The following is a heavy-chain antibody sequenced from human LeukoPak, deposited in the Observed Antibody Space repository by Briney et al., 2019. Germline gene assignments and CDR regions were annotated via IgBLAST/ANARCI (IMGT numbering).Heavy chain of an antibody. D-gene: IGHD5-12*01. CDR2: ISSSGTTI. CDR1: GFTFSNNE. J-gene: IGHJ4*02. CDR3: ASLIVATSFDY. Sequence: GGSLRLSCAASGFTFSNNEMNWVRQAPGKGLEWVSYISSSGTTIYYADSVKGRFTISRDNAKKSLYLQMNSLRAEDTAVYYCASLIVATSFDYWGQGTLVTVSS. V-gene: IGHV3-48*03.